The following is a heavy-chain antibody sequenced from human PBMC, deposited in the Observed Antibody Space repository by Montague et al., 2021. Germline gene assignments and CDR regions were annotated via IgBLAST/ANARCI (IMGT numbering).Heavy chain of an antibody. J-gene: IGHJ4*02. CDR2: INGNSINI. D-gene: IGHD3-3*01. V-gene: IGHV3-9*01. CDR1: GFIFNNYV. Sequence: SLRLSCAASGFIFNNYVMNWVRLAPGKGLEWVSGINGNSINIDYADSVKGRFTISRDNAKNSLYLQMNSLRAEDTAFYYCVKDTRDYYPDFWGQGILVTVSS. CDR3: VKDTRDYYPDF.